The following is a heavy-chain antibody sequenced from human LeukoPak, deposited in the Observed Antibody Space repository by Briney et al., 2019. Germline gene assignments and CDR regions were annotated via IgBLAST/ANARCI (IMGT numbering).Heavy chain of an antibody. CDR3: ASGGSSPMYYYMDV. CDR2: IYYSGST. V-gene: IGHV4-39*07. J-gene: IGHJ6*03. Sequence: SETLSLTCTVSGGSISSSSYYWGWIRQPPGKGLEWIGSIYYSGSTYYNPSLKSRVTMSVDTSKNQFSLKLSSVTAADTAVYYCASGGSSPMYYYMDVWGKGTTVTVSS. CDR1: GGSISSSSYY. D-gene: IGHD6-6*01.